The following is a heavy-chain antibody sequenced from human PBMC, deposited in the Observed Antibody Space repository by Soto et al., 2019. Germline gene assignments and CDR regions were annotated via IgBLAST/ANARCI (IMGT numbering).Heavy chain of an antibody. CDR3: ARWGDWMQQVL. V-gene: IGHV4-4*02. CDR1: GGSIRSNKW. J-gene: IGHJ4*02. CDR2: LYHSGST. Sequence: QVQLQESGPGLVKPSETLSLTCGVSGGSIRSNKWWSWVRQPPGKGLEGIGELYHSGSTNYNPSRKSRVTISLDKSKNQFYVKLNSVTAADTAVYYCARWGDWMQQVLWGQGTLVTVSS. D-gene: IGHD5-18*01.